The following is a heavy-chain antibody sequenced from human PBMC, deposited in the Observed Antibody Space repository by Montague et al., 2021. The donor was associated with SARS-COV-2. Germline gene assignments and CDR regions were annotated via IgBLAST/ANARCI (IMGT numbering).Heavy chain of an antibody. CDR2: IYWDDGK. D-gene: IGHD6-19*01. CDR3: GAVQTDAFDF. V-gene: IGHV2-5*02. Sequence: PALVKPTQTLTLTCTFSGFSLRANRMSVGWIRQPPGKALEWLALIYWDDGKRYTPSLRSRVTITKDTAKKQVVLTMTNVDPDDSATNYCGAVQTDAFDFWGQGTMVTVSS. CDR1: GFSLRANRMS. J-gene: IGHJ3*01.